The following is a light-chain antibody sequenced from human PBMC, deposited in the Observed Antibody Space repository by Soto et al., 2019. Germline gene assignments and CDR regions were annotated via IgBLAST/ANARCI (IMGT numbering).Light chain of an antibody. CDR3: QSYATGLSVLYV. J-gene: IGLJ1*01. CDR2: GNN. CDR1: SSNIGAGYD. Sequence: QSVLTQPPSVSGAPGQRVTISCTGSSSNIGAGYDVHWYQQLPGTAPKLLIYGNNNRPSGVPDRFSGSKSGTSASLAVTGLQAEDEADYYCQSYATGLSVLYVFGTGTKLTAL. V-gene: IGLV1-40*01.